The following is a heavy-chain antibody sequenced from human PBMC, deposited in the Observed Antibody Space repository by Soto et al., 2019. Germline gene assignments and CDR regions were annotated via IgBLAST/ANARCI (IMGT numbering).Heavy chain of an antibody. V-gene: IGHV4-39*02. Sequence: SETQSLSWGVSGCSSRNTIYFWGWMRQPLGKELVGIGNMFSTGSSTYSPSLKGRITISVGTSKNHFSLSLFSVTASDTAIYYCASRYYHLSAGYRYYESLYFDNWGPGALVTVAS. CDR2: MFSTGSS. CDR1: GCSSRNTIYF. CDR3: ASRYYHLSAGYRYYESLYFDN. J-gene: IGHJ4*02. D-gene: IGHD3-9*01.